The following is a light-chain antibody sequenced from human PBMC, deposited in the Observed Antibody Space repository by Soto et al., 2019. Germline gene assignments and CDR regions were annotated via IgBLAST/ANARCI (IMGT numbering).Light chain of an antibody. CDR1: SSDDVGYNY. CDR2: DVS. J-gene: IGLJ1*01. V-gene: IGLV2-14*01. Sequence: QSVLTQHASVSGSPGQSITISCTGTSSDDVGYNYVSWYQQHPGKAPKLMIYDVSNRPSGVSNRFSGSKSGNTASLTISVLQAEVEADYYCSSYTSSSTSNYVFGTGTKVTVL. CDR3: SSYTSSSTSNYV.